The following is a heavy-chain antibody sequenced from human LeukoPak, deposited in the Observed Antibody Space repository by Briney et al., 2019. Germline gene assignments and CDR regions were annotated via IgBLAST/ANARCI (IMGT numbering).Heavy chain of an antibody. V-gene: IGHV1-2*06. D-gene: IGHD6-13*01. CDR3: AGGGAPPLYSWAAAVYSWLDP. CDR1: GYTFTGYY. J-gene: IGHJ5*02. CDR2: INPNGGAT. Sequence: ASVKVSCKASGYTFTGYYLHWVRQAPGQGLEWMGRINPNGGATNYAQKFQGRVTMTSDTSISTAYMELSRLRSDDTAVYYCAGGGAPPLYSWAAAVYSWLDPWGQGALVTVSS.